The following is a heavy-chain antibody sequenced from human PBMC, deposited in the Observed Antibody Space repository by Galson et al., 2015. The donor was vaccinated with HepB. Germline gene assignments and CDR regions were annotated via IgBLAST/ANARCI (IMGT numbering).Heavy chain of an antibody. J-gene: IGHJ6*02. CDR3: ARESKGGGMDV. D-gene: IGHD3-16*01. V-gene: IGHV3-30-3*01. Sequence: SLRLSCAASGFTFSSYAMHWVRQAPGKGLEWVAVISYDGSNKYYADSVKGRFTISRGNSKNTLYLQMNSLRAEDTAVYYCARESKGGGMDVWGQGTTVTVSS. CDR1: GFTFSSYA. CDR2: ISYDGSNK.